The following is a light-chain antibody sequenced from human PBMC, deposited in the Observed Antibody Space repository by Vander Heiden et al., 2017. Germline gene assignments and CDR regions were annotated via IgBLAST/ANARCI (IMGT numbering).Light chain of an antibody. Sequence: PSPLSASVGDRVTITCRASQSISSWLSWYQQKPGKAPKLLIYKASSLESGVPSRFSGSGSGTEFTLTISSLQPDDFATYYCKQYNSYSYTFGQGTQLEIK. J-gene: IGKJ2*01. CDR1: QSISSW. CDR2: KAS. CDR3: KQYNSYSYT. V-gene: IGKV1-5*03.